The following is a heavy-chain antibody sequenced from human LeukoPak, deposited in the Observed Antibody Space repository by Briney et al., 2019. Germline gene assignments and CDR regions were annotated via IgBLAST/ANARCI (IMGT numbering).Heavy chain of an antibody. CDR3: ARYFGDPQGMDV. CDR2: ISGSSDAI. CDR1: GFTFSTYS. J-gene: IGHJ6*02. Sequence: GGSLRLSCAASGFTFSTYSMSWVRQAPGEGLEWVSYISGSSDAIYYADSVKGRFTISRDNAKNSLYLQMNSLRDEDTAVYYRARYFGDPQGMDVWGQGTTVTVSS. D-gene: IGHD3-10*01. V-gene: IGHV3-48*02.